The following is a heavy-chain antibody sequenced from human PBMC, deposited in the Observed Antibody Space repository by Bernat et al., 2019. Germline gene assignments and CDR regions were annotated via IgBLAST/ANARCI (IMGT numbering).Heavy chain of an antibody. J-gene: IGHJ6*02. CDR1: NGSVTSGPFY. D-gene: IGHD3-10*01. CDR2: IYSGGRT. CDR3: ARHVLIRGVPYYCSDLGV. V-gene: IGHV4-39*01. Sequence: QLQLQESGPGLVRPPETLSLTCAVSNGSVTSGPFYWAWIRRSPGRGLEWIGTIYSGGRTFYNPSLQSRIAMSVDTSNNQLSLDMRFVTAADTALYCCARHVLIRGVPYYCSDLGVWGQGTTVTVSS.